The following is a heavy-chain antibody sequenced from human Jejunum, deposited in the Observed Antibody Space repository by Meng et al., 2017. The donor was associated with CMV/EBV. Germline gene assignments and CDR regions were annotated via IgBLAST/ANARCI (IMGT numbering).Heavy chain of an antibody. J-gene: IGHJ4*02. Sequence: QVGPQESGPGPVTPSGALFPPCAVSGGAISSSNWWSWVRQPPGKGLEWIGEINHSGSTNYNPSLKSRVTISVDKYKNQFSLKLSSVTAADTAVYYCASFPPPGKQWLVTDYWGQGTLVTVSS. CDR2: INHSGST. V-gene: IGHV4-4*02. CDR1: GGAISSSNW. CDR3: ASFPPPGKQWLVTDY. D-gene: IGHD6-19*01.